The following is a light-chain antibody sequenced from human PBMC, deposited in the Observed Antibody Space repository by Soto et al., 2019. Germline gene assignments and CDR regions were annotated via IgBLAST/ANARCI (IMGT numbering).Light chain of an antibody. CDR3: SSQGTSSTLV. V-gene: IGLV2-14*03. CDR2: DVS. Sequence: QSALTQPASVSWSPGQLLTISCTGTSSDVGYYNYVSWYQQHPGKAPNLMIYDVSNRPSGVSNRFSGSKSGNTASLTISGLQAEDEADYYCSSQGTSSTLVFGGGTKLTVL. CDR1: SSDVGYYNY. J-gene: IGLJ2*01.